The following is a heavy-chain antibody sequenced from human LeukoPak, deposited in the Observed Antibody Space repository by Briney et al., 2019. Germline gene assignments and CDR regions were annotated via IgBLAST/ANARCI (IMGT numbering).Heavy chain of an antibody. V-gene: IGHV3-48*03. CDR3: ARDYDYVWGSYAFDI. CDR1: GFTFSSYE. J-gene: IGHJ3*02. Sequence: GGSLRLSCAASGFTFSSYEMNWVRQAPGKGLEWVSYISSSGSTIYYADSVKGRFTISRDNSKNTLYLQMNSLRAEDTAVYYCARDYDYVWGSYAFDIWGQGTMVTVSS. CDR2: ISSSGSTI. D-gene: IGHD3-16*01.